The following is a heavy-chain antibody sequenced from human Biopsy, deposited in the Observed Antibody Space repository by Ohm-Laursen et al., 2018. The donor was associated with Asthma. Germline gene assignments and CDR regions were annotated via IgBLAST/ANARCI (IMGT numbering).Heavy chain of an antibody. CDR3: ARTYYDFLTGQVNDAFAL. J-gene: IGHJ3*01. Sequence: ASVKVSCKVSGYTFINYAIHWVRQAPGHSLEWMGWINAANGNTKYSQKFQGRVTITRDTSASTAYMDLRSLRSEDTAMYYCARTYYDFLTGQVNDAFALWGQGTMVTVSS. D-gene: IGHD3-9*01. CDR2: INAANGNT. V-gene: IGHV1-3*01. CDR1: GYTFINYA.